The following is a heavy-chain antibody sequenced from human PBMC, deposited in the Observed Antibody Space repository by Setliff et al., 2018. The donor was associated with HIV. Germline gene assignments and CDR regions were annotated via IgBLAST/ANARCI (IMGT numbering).Heavy chain of an antibody. CDR1: GYTFASYY. V-gene: IGHV1-46*01. CDR2: INPSGGST. J-gene: IGHJ4*02. Sequence: ASVKVSCKASGYTFASYYMHWVRQAPGQGLEWMGIINPSGGSTSYAQEFQGRVTMTRDTSTSTVYMELSSLRSEDTAVYYCARGIRVDTAMVTDLFDYWGQGTLVTVSS. D-gene: IGHD5-18*01. CDR3: ARGIRVDTAMVTDLFDY.